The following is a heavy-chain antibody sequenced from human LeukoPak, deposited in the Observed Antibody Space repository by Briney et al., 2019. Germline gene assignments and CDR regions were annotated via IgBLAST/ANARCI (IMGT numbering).Heavy chain of an antibody. D-gene: IGHD6-6*01. CDR3: ARAMGSSSFPWFDP. CDR1: GGTFSSYA. Sequence: ASVKVSCKASGGTFSSYAISWVRRAPGQGLEWMGGIIPIFGTANYAQKFQGRVTMTRDTSTSTVYMELSSLRSEDTAVYYCARAMGSSSFPWFDPWGQGTLVTVSS. V-gene: IGHV1-69*05. CDR2: IIPIFGTA. J-gene: IGHJ5*02.